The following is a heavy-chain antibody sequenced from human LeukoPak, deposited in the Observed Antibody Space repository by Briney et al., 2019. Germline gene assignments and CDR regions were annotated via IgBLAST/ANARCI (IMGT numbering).Heavy chain of an antibody. CDR3: ARERTSSRIGVAGGPDS. J-gene: IGHJ4*02. CDR2: INPNSGGT. V-gene: IGHV1-2*02. D-gene: IGHD6-19*01. Sequence: ASVKVSCKASGYIFTGYFIHWVRQAPGQGLEWMGWINPNSGGTDYAQKFQGRVTMTRATSISTAYLEPSRLRSDDTAVYYCARERTSSRIGVAGGPDSWGQGTLVTVSS. CDR1: GYIFTGYF.